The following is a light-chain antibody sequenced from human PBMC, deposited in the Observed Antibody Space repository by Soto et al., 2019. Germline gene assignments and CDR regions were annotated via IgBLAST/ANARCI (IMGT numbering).Light chain of an antibody. V-gene: IGKV3-20*01. CDR1: HRLRASD. CDR2: AAS. Sequence: EIVLKQSPGTLSLSPGHRATLSCRDSHRLRASDIAWYQQKPREAARRLIYAASRRATGIPDGCSGSRSGTDYTLTISSLQPDDFATYYCQQYNSYPCTFGQGTKVDIK. J-gene: IGKJ1*01. CDR3: QQYNSYPCT.